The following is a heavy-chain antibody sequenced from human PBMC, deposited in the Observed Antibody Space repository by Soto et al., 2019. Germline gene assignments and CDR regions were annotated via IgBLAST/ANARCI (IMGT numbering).Heavy chain of an antibody. J-gene: IGHJ3*02. CDR2: IYYSGST. CDR1: GGSISSYD. D-gene: IGHD3-10*01. CDR3: ARVWGGAFDI. Sequence: SETLSLTCTVSGGSISSYDLSWIRQPPGKGLEWIGYIYYSGSTNYNPSLKSRVTISVDTSKNQFSLKLSSVTAADTAVYYCARVWGGAFDIWGQGTMVTVSS. V-gene: IGHV4-59*01.